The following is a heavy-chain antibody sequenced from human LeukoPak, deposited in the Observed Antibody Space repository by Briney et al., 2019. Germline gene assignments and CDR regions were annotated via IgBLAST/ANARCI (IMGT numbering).Heavy chain of an antibody. CDR2: ISSSSYI. CDR1: GFTFSSYS. V-gene: IGHV3-21*01. D-gene: IGHD3-16*02. J-gene: IGHJ4*02. CDR3: ASSYDYIWGSYPTGFDY. Sequence: SGGSLRLSCAASGFTFSSYSMNWVRQAPGKGLEWVSSISSSSYIYYADSVKGRFTISRDNAKNSLYLQMNSLRAEDTAVYYCASSYDYIWGSYPTGFDYWGQGTLVPVSS.